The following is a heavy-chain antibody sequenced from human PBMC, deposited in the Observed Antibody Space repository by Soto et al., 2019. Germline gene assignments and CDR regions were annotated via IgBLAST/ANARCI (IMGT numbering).Heavy chain of an antibody. CDR1: GFTFSSYG. V-gene: IGHV3-30*18. Sequence: GGSLRLSCAVSGFTFSSYGMHWVRQAPGKGLEWVAVISYDGSNEDYADSVKGRFTISRDNSKNTLYLQMNSLRAEDTAVYYCAKDRRGGYDSDYYGMDVWGQGTTVPVSS. CDR3: AKDRRGGYDSDYYGMDV. J-gene: IGHJ6*02. D-gene: IGHD5-12*01. CDR2: ISYDGSNE.